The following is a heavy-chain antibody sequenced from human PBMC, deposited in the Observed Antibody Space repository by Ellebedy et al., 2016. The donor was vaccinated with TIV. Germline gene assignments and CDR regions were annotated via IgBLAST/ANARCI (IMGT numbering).Heavy chain of an antibody. Sequence: GESLKISXVISGFTFSISPMSWVRQAPGKGLEWVSLISNNGGTTSYADCVKGRFTISRDNSNNTLYPQMDSLRDEDTAVYYCAKRGKGVDFDYWGQGTLVTVSS. J-gene: IGHJ4*02. D-gene: IGHD4-23*01. CDR2: ISNNGGTT. CDR3: AKRGKGVDFDY. V-gene: IGHV3-23*01. CDR1: GFTFSISP.